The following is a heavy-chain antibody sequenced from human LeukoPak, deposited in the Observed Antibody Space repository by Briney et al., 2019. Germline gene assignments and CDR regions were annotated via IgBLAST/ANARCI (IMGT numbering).Heavy chain of an antibody. D-gene: IGHD3-16*02. CDR2: IYYSGST. V-gene: IGHV4-31*03. CDR1: GGSISSGGYY. CDR3: ARFPFGGVIEVGYFDY. Sequence: SETLSLTCTVSGGSISSGGYYWSWNRQHPGKGLEWIGYIYYSGSTYYNPSLKSRVTISVDTSKNQFSLKLSSVTAADTAVYYCARFPFGGVIEVGYFDYWGQGTLVTVSS. J-gene: IGHJ4*02.